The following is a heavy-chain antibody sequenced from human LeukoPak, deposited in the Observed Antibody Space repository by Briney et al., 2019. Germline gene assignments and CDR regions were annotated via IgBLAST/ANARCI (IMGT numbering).Heavy chain of an antibody. CDR2: MNPNSGNT. CDR3: ATRDSGDYPFFDY. Sequence: GASVKVSCKASGYTFTSYDINWVRQATGQGLEWMGWMNPNSGNTGYAQKFQGRVTMTRNTSISTAYMELSSLRSEDTAVYYCATRDSGDYPFFDYWGQGTLVIVSS. D-gene: IGHD4-17*01. CDR1: GYTFTSYD. J-gene: IGHJ4*02. V-gene: IGHV1-8*01.